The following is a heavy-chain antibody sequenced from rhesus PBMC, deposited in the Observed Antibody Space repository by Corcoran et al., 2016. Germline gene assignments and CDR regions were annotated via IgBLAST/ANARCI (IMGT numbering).Heavy chain of an antibody. V-gene: IGHV4-93*01. D-gene: IGHD2-15*01. Sequence: QVQLQESGPAVVKPSETLSLTCAVSGGSISSSTWWSVLRPSPGKGLEWIGGIYGSGGSTESNPSLNSRVTISKDTSKNQFSRKLSSVTAADTAVYYCARETWSRSLDVWGRGVLVTVSS. CDR1: GGSISSSTW. CDR3: ARETWSRSLDV. J-gene: IGHJ5-2*02. CDR2: IYGSGGST.